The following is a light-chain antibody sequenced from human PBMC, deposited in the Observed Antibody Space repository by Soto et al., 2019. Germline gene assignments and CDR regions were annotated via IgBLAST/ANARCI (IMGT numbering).Light chain of an antibody. CDR1: QSVSNNY. CDR3: QQYGSSGT. V-gene: IGKV3-20*01. CDR2: GAS. Sequence: IAWRQSPGTLSLSPGERATVSCRGSQSVSNNYLAWYQQKPGQAPRLLIYGASNRATGIPDRFTGSGSGTDFTLAIRRMEPEDFAVDYCQQYGSSGTFGQGTKVDIK. J-gene: IGKJ1*01.